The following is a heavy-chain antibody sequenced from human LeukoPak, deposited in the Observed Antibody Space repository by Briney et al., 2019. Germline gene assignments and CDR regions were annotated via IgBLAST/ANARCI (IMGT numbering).Heavy chain of an antibody. Sequence: GASVKVSCKASGYTFTSYGISWVRQAPGQGLEWMGWISAYNGNTNYAQKLQGRVTMTRNTSISTAYMELSSLRSEHTAVYYCARAPLHWLPILFYYMDVWGKGTTVTISS. J-gene: IGHJ6*03. D-gene: IGHD3-9*01. CDR2: ISAYNGNT. CDR1: GYTFTSYG. CDR3: ARAPLHWLPILFYYMDV. V-gene: IGHV1-18*01.